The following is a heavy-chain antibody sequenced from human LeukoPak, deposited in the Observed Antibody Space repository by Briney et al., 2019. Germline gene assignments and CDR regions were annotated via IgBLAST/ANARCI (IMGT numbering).Heavy chain of an antibody. CDR3: ARGDPQDYYYGMDV. CDR2: IYYSGST. J-gene: IGHJ6*02. V-gene: IGHV4-31*03. CDR1: GGSISSGGYY. Sequence: PSETLSLTCTVSGGSISSGGYYWSWIRQHPGKGLEWIGYIYYSGSTYYNPSLKSRVTISVDTSKNQFSLKLSSVTAADTAVYYCARGDPQDYYYGMDVWGQGTTVTVSS.